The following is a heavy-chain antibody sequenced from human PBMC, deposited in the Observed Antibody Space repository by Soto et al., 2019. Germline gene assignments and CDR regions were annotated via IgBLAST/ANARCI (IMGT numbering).Heavy chain of an antibody. J-gene: IGHJ5*02. D-gene: IGHD4-17*01. CDR3: ARLLYGDYAAEGPSNWFDP. V-gene: IGHV4-39*01. CDR1: GGSISSSSYY. CDR2: IYYSGST. Sequence: QLQLQESGPGLVKPSETLSLTCTVSGGSISSSSYYWGWIRQPPGKGLEWIGSIYYSGSTYYNPSLKSRVTISVDTSKNQFSLKLSSVTAADTAVYYCARLLYGDYAAEGPSNWFDPWGQGTLVTVSS.